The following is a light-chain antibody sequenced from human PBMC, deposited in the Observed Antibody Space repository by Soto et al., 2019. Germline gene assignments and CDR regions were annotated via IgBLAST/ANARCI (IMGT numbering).Light chain of an antibody. CDR3: QHENNWPRT. V-gene: IGKV3-15*01. J-gene: IGKJ1*01. CDR2: GAS. CDR1: QSVSSN. Sequence: EIVMTQSPATLSVSPGERATLSCRASQSVSSNLAWYQQKPGQAPRHLIYGASTRATGIPARFSCSGSGTEFTLTISSLQSEDFEVYYCQHENNWPRTFGQGTKVEIK.